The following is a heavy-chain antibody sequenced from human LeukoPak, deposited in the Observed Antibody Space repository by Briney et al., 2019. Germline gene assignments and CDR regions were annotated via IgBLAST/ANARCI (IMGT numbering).Heavy chain of an antibody. CDR1: GGSISSYY. D-gene: IGHD5-18*01. Sequence: PSETLSLTCTVSGGSISSYYWSWIRQPPGKGLEWIGYIYYSGSTNYNPSLKSRVTISVDTSKNQFSLKLSSVTAADTAVYYCARLFDTATDYWGQGTLVTVSS. CDR3: ARLFDTATDY. V-gene: IGHV4-59*01. CDR2: IYYSGST. J-gene: IGHJ4*02.